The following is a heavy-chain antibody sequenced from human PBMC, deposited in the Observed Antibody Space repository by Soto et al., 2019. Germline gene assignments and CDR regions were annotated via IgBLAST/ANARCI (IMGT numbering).Heavy chain of an antibody. CDR3: ARRCSSTRCLEL. Sequence: QVQLVQSGAEVKKPGASVTVSCKASGYTFTSYGICWVRQAPGHGLEWMGWISGYNGNTNYAQNLQGRVTMTTDTSTSTVYMELRSLRSDDTAVYYCARRCSSTRCLELWGRGTLVIVSS. D-gene: IGHD2-2*01. CDR1: GYTFTSYG. J-gene: IGHJ2*01. CDR2: ISGYNGNT. V-gene: IGHV1-18*01.